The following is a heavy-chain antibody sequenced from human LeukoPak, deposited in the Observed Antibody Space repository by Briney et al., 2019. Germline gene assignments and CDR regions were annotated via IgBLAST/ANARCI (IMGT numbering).Heavy chain of an antibody. Sequence: GGSLRLSCATPGFTLTNYAMHWVRQPAGEGLEWVSALGTAGDTFYPGSVKGRFSISRDNAKKSLFLQMNSLRVEDTAIYYCARQSTPHGNFDYWGQGTLVTVS. V-gene: IGHV3-13*01. D-gene: IGHD5-24*01. J-gene: IGHJ4*02. CDR1: GFTLTNYA. CDR2: LGTAGDT. CDR3: ARQSTPHGNFDY.